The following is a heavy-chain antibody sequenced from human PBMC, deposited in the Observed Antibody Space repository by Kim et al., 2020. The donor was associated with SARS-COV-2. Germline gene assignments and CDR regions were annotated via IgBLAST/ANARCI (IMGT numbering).Heavy chain of an antibody. J-gene: IGHJ4*02. CDR3: ARASGGGWYGSDY. Sequence: SETLSLTCTVSGGSVSSGSYYWSWIRQPPGKGLEWIGYIYYSGSTNYNPSLKSRVTISVDTSKNQFSLKLSSVTAADTAVYYCARASGGGWYGSDYWGQG. V-gene: IGHV4-61*01. CDR1: GGSVSSGSYY. CDR2: IYYSGST. D-gene: IGHD6-19*01.